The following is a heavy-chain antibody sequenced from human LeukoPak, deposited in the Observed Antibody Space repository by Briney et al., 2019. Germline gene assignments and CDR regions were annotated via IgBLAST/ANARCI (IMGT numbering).Heavy chain of an antibody. CDR3: ARVGHCSSTACFIDY. Sequence: GGTLRLSCAASGFTFSHYWMHWVRQAPGKGLVWVSRIESDGGRTDYADSLKGRFTISRDNAKNKLYLEMNSLRAEDTAVYYCARVGHCSSTACFIDYWGQGTLVTVSS. J-gene: IGHJ4*02. CDR1: GFTFSHYW. V-gene: IGHV3-74*01. CDR2: IESDGGRT. D-gene: IGHD2-2*01.